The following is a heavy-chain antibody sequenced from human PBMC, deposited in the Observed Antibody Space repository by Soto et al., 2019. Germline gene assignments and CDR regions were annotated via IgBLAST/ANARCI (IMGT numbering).Heavy chain of an antibody. J-gene: IGHJ6*02. CDR1: GFTFSSYP. Sequence: PGGSLRLSCAASGFTFSSYPMSWVRQAPGKWLEWVSSIGGIVGTTYYADSVKGRFTIPRDNSKNTLYLEINSLRVEDTAVYYCAKANTIFGVESSFYGMDVWGQGXTVTVYS. D-gene: IGHD3-3*01. CDR3: AKANTIFGVESSFYGMDV. V-gene: IGHV3-23*01. CDR2: IGGIVGTT.